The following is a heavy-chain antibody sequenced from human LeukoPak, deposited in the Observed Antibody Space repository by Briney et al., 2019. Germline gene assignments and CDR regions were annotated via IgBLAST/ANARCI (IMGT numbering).Heavy chain of an antibody. CDR2: IHYSGST. CDR1: GGSITTNY. Sequence: PSETLSLTCTVSGGSITTNYWSWFRQPPGKGLEWIGYIHYSGSTDHNPSLKNRVTISLDASKNQFSLRLSSVTAADTAVYFCARHVSRPWFDPWGQGSLVTVSS. CDR3: ARHVSRPWFDP. J-gene: IGHJ5*02. V-gene: IGHV4-59*08.